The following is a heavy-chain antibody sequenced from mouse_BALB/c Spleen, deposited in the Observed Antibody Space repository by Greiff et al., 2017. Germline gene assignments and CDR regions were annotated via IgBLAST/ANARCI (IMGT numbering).Heavy chain of an antibody. Sequence: VQGVESGAELVRPGVSVKISCKGSGYTFTDYAMHWVKQSHAKSLEWIGVISTYYGDASYNQKFKGKATMTVDKSSSTAYMELARLTSEDSAIYYCARSGNYYGSSYGYFDVWGAGTTVTVSS. V-gene: IGHV1S137*01. CDR3: ARSGNYYGSSYGYFDV. D-gene: IGHD1-1*01. J-gene: IGHJ1*01. CDR2: ISTYYGDA. CDR1: GYTFTDYA.